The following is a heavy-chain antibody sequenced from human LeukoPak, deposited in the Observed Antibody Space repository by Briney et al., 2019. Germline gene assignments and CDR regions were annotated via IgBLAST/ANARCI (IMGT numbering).Heavy chain of an antibody. CDR2: INQDGSTK. CDR3: ATDRGYLQFDY. V-gene: IGHV3-7*01. J-gene: IGHJ4*02. CDR1: GLTFSSYW. D-gene: IGHD5-24*01. Sequence: GGSLRLSCAASGLTFSSYWMTWVRQAPGKGLEWVANINQDGSTKYYVDSVQGRFTIPRDNARSSLYLQMNSLRAEDTAVYYCATDRGYLQFDYWGQGTLVTVSS.